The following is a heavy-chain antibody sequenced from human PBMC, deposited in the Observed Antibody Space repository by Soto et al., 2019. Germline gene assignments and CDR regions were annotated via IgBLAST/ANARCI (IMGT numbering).Heavy chain of an antibody. CDR2: IHHSGNT. Sequence: QVQLQESGPGLVKPSQTLSLTCIVSGDSITSGNYYLSWIRQHPGKGLEWIGYIHHSGNTYYIPSLNSRLSLSMDTSKNQFSLQLSSVTAADTALYYCARPNYDIFTGLSGFDIWGQGTMVTVSS. D-gene: IGHD3-9*01. CDR1: GDSITSGNYY. V-gene: IGHV4-31*03. CDR3: ARPNYDIFTGLSGFDI. J-gene: IGHJ3*02.